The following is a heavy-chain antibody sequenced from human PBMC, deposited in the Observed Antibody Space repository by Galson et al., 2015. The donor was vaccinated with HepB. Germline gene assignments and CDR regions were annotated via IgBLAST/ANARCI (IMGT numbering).Heavy chain of an antibody. CDR1: GGTFSSYA. CDR2: IIPIFGTA. J-gene: IGHJ6*02. Sequence: SVKVSCKASGGTFSSYAISWVRQAPGQGLEWMGGIIPIFGTANYAQKFQGRVTITADEPTSTAYMELSSLRSEDTAVYYCARSWDIVVVPAAIGNYAMDVWGQGTTVTVSS. D-gene: IGHD2-2*01. CDR3: ARSWDIVVVPAAIGNYAMDV. V-gene: IGHV1-69*13.